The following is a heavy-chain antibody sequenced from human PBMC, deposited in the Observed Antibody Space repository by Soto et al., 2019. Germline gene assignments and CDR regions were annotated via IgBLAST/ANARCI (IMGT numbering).Heavy chain of an antibody. V-gene: IGHV1-2*04. D-gene: IGHD3-10*01. CDR3: ARTSYYGSGSYYRTTPYYYGMDV. CDR1: GYTFTGYY. Sequence: ASVKVSCKASGYTFTGYYMHWVRQAPGQGLEWMGWINPNSGGTNYAQKFQGWVTMTRDTSISTAYMELSRLRSDDTAVYYCARTSYYGSGSYYRTTPYYYGMDVWGQGTTVNVSS. J-gene: IGHJ6*02. CDR2: INPNSGGT.